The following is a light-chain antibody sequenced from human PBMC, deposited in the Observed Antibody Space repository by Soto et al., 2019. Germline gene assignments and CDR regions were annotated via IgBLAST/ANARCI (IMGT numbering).Light chain of an antibody. CDR1: QSISNF. J-gene: IGKJ4*01. V-gene: IGKV1-17*01. CDR2: AAS. Sequence: DIQMTKSPSSLSASVGDRVTITCRASQSISNFLNWYQQKPGKAPKRLIYAASSLQSGVPSRFSGSGSGTEFTLTISSLQPEDIGTYYCLQHNAYPLTFGGGTKVDIK. CDR3: LQHNAYPLT.